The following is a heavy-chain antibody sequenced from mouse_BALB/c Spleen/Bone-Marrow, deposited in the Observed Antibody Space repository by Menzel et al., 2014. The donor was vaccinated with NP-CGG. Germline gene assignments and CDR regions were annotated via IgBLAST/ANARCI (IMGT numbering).Heavy chain of an antibody. CDR1: GFNIKDTY. CDR2: IDPANGNT. J-gene: IGHJ4*01. CDR3: ARWEYYAMVY. V-gene: IGHV14-3*02. Sequence: EVQLQQSGAELVKPGASVKLSCTASGFNIKDTYMHWVKQRPEQGLEWIGRIDPANGNTKYDPKFQGKATITADTSSNGAYLQLNSLTSEGTAVYYCARWEYYAMVYWSQGASATISS. D-gene: IGHD4-1*01.